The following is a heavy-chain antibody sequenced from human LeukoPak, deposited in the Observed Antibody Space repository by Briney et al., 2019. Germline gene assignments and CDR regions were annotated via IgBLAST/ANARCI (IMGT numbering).Heavy chain of an antibody. J-gene: IGHJ4*02. D-gene: IGHD3-22*01. V-gene: IGHV4-34*01. CDR1: GGSFSGYY. Sequence: PSETLSLTCAVYGGSFSGYYWSWIRQPPGKGLEWIGEINHSGSTNYNPSLKSRVTISVDTSKIQFSLKLSSVTAADTAVYYCARKSPYDTFDYWGQGTLVTVSS. CDR2: INHSGST. CDR3: ARKSPYDTFDY.